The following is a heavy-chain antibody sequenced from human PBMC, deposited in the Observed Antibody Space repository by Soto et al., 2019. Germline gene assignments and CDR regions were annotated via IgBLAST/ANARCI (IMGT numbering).Heavy chain of an antibody. CDR2: ISAGGGST. CDR1: GFTFSNYA. Sequence: GGSLRLSCAASGFTFSNYAMSWVRQAPGKGLEWVSGISAGGGSTYYADSVKGRFTISRDNAKNSLYLQMNSLRAEDTAVYYCARDYNWFDPWGQGTLVTVSS. J-gene: IGHJ5*02. V-gene: IGHV3-23*01. CDR3: ARDYNWFDP.